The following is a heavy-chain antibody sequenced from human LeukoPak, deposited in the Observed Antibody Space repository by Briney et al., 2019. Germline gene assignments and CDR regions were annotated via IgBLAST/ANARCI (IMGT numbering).Heavy chain of an antibody. D-gene: IGHD3-16*01. CDR2: ILPGGRES. J-gene: IGHJ4*02. Sequence: GGSLRLSCVVSGYSFSSNMMTWVRQAPGKGLEWVATILPGGRESYRVDSVKGRFAISRDNAKNSLYLQMSSLRAEDTAVYYMSAHGYWGQGTLVTVTS. CDR3: SAHGY. CDR1: GYSFSSNM. V-gene: IGHV3-7*01.